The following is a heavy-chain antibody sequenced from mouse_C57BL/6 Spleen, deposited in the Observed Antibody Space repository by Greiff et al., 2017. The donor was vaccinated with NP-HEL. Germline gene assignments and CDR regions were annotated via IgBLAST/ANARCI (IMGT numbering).Heavy chain of an antibody. CDR3: ARITTVVANYAMDY. D-gene: IGHD1-1*01. V-gene: IGHV5-6*01. Sequence: VQLKESGGDLVKPGGSLKLSCAASGFTFSSYGMSWVRQTPDKRLEWVATISSGGSYTYYPDSVKGRFTISRDNAKNTLYLQMSSLKSEDTAMYYCARITTVVANYAMDYWGQGTSVTVSS. CDR2: ISSGGSYT. CDR1: GFTFSSYG. J-gene: IGHJ4*01.